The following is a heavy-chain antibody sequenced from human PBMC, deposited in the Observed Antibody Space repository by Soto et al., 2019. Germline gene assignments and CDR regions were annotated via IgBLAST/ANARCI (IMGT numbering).Heavy chain of an antibody. CDR3: ARDSRACKKDYYYGMDV. J-gene: IGHJ6*02. V-gene: IGHV1-69*13. CDR2: IIPIFGTA. Sequence: SVKVSCKASVGTFSSYAISWVRQAPGQGLEWMGGIIPIFGTANYAQKFQGRVTITADESTSTAYLELSSLRSEDTAVYYCARDSRACKKDYYYGMDVWGQGTTVTVSS. CDR1: VGTFSSYA.